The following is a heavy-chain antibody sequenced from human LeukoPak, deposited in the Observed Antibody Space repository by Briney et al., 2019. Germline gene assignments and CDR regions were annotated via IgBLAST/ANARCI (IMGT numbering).Heavy chain of an antibody. CDR3: ARPTTVGCKSRCCYTDY. Sequence: SEPLSHTCTHTSGSVSRSSYYWGWIRQPPGKGLEWIGTIYYSGNTFYNPSLKRRIPISVDTSKNQFSLKLSSVTAADTAVYYCARPTTVGCKSRCCYTDYWGQGILVTVSS. J-gene: IGHJ4*02. CDR2: IYYSGNT. V-gene: IGHV4-39*01. D-gene: IGHD2-2*02. CDR1: SGSVSRSSYY.